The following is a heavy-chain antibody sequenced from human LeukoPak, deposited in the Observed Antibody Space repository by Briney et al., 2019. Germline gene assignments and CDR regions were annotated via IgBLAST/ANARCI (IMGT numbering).Heavy chain of an antibody. D-gene: IGHD6-13*01. CDR1: GGTFSSYA. Sequence: GASVKVSCKASGGTFSSYAISWVRQAPGQGLEWMGGIIPIFGTANYAQKFQGRVTITADESTSTAYMELSSLRSEDTAVYYCARSIAAAGPSWFDPWGQGTLVTVSS. V-gene: IGHV1-69*13. CDR3: ARSIAAAGPSWFDP. CDR2: IIPIFGTA. J-gene: IGHJ5*02.